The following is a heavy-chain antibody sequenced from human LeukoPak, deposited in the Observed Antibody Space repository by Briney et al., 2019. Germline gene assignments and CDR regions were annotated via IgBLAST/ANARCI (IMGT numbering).Heavy chain of an antibody. Sequence: PSETLSLTCAVYGGSFSGYYWSWIRQPPGKGLEWIGEINHSGSTNYNPSLKSRVTISVDTSKNQFSLKLSSVTAADTAVYYCARGSTHDSSGYFYYYYYGMDVWGQGTTVTVSS. CDR1: GGSFSGYY. V-gene: IGHV4-34*01. CDR2: INHSGST. D-gene: IGHD3-22*01. J-gene: IGHJ6*02. CDR3: ARGSTHDSSGYFYYYYYGMDV.